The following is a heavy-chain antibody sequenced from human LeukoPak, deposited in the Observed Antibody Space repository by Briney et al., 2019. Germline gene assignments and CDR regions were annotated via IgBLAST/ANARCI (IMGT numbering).Heavy chain of an antibody. Sequence: GGSLRLSCAASGFTFSSHSMNWVRQAPGKGLEWVSYISSSSTYIYYAASVKGRFATSRDNARNPLFLQMNSLRAEDSGIYYCARDPRLEISGMVIDMLDYWGQGTLVTVSS. D-gene: IGHD3-3*01. CDR2: ISSSSTYI. J-gene: IGHJ4*02. CDR1: GFTFSSHS. CDR3: ARDPRLEISGMVIDMLDY. V-gene: IGHV3-21*01.